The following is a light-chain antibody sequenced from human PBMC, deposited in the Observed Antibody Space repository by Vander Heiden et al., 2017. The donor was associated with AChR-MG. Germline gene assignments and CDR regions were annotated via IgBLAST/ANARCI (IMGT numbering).Light chain of an antibody. V-gene: IGLV8-61*01. J-gene: IGLJ3*02. Sequence: QTVVTQEPSFSVSPGGTVTLTCGLSSGSVSTSYYPSWYQQTPGQAPRTLIYSTNIRSSGVPDRFSGSILGNKAALTITGAQADDESDYYCVLYMGSGTWMFGGGTKLTVL. CDR1: SGSVSTSYY. CDR2: STN. CDR3: VLYMGSGTWM.